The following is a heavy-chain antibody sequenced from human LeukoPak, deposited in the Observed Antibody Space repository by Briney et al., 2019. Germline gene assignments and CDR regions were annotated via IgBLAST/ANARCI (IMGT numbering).Heavy chain of an antibody. J-gene: IGHJ4*02. CDR3: ARSNYDILTGYPRSHFDY. Sequence: SETPSLTCTVSGGSISSSSYYWGWIRHPPGKGLEWIGSIYYSGSTYYNPSLKSRVTISVDTSKNQFSLKLSSVTAADPAVYYCARSNYDILTGYPRSHFDYWGQGTLVTVSS. CDR1: GGSISSSSYY. V-gene: IGHV4-39*07. D-gene: IGHD3-9*01. CDR2: IYYSGST.